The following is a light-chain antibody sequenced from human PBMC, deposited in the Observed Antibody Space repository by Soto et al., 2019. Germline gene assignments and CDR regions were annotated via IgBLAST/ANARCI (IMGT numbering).Light chain of an antibody. Sequence: QSVLNQPASVSGSPGQSITISCTGTSSDIGTYNLVSWYQQHPGKAPKLMIYEVNKRPSGVSDRFSGSKSGNTASLTISGLQAEDEADYYCCSYAGSSTLYVFGTGTKVTVL. CDR2: EVN. V-gene: IGLV2-23*02. J-gene: IGLJ1*01. CDR1: SSDIGTYNL. CDR3: CSYAGSSTLYV.